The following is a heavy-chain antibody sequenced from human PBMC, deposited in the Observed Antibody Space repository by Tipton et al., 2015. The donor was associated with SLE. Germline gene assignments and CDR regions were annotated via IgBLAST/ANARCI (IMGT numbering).Heavy chain of an antibody. CDR3: ARLGPTGDLGGAFDI. D-gene: IGHD7-27*01. J-gene: IGHJ3*02. Sequence: QLVQSGAEVKPSQTLSLTCAISGDSVSSNSAAWNWIRQSPSRGLEWLGGTYYRSKWYNDYAVSVKSRITINPDTSKNQFSLQVNSVTPEDTAVYYCARLGPTGDLGGAFDIWGQGTMVTVSS. CDR1: GDSVSSNSAA. CDR2: TYYRSKWYN. V-gene: IGHV6-1*01.